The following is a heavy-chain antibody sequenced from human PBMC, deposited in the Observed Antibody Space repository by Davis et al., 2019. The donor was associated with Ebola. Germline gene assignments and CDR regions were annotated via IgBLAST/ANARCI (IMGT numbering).Heavy chain of an antibody. CDR1: ASTSSSYG. CDR3: AKDRWYGSGRYDFES. D-gene: IGHD4-23*01. Sequence: AGSLSLSCAASASTSSSYGMHWVRQAPGKGLEWVAAIRYDGSNKYYADSVKGRFSIPRDNSKVFLQMSSLRAEDTALYFCAKDRWYGSGRYDFESWGQGTLVTVSS. CDR2: IRYDGSNK. V-gene: IGHV3-30*02. J-gene: IGHJ4*02.